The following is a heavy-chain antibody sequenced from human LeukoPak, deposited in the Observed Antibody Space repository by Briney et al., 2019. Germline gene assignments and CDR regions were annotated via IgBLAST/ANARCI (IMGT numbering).Heavy chain of an antibody. D-gene: IGHD3-9*01. V-gene: IGHV4-59*01. CDR2: IYYSGST. CDR1: GGSISSYY. CDR3: ARGNDILTGYFGLTYWFDP. Sequence: SETLSLTCPVSGGSISSYYWSWIRQPPGKGLEWNGYIYYSGSTNYNPSLKSRVTISVDTSKNQFSLKLSSVTAADTAVYYCARGNDILTGYFGLTYWFDPWGQGTLVTVSS. J-gene: IGHJ5*02.